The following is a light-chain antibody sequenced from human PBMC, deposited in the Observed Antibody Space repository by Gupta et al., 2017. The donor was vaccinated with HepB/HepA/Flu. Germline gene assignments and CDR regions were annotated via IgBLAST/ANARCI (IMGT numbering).Light chain of an antibody. V-gene: IGLV2-8*01. CDR2: EVT. CDR1: SSDVGRYNY. J-gene: IGLJ1*01. Sequence: SALTQPPSASGSPGPSVPISCTGTSSDVGRYNYVSCYQQHPGKAHKFMIYEVTKRPAGVPGRFSGSKAGNTASLTVSGHKEEEEADYYCSADAGNNIFVFGTGTKGTVL. CDR3: SADAGNNIFV.